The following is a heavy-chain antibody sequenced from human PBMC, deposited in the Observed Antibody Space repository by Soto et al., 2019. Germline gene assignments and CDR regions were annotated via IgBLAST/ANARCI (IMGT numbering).Heavy chain of an antibody. CDR1: GFTFSSYW. CDR3: ASYGTGTYYYYYMDV. CDR2: INSDVSST. D-gene: IGHD3-10*01. J-gene: IGHJ6*03. Sequence: EVQLVESGGGLVQPGGSLRLSCAASGFTFSSYWMHWVRQSPGKGLVWVSRINSDVSSTSYADSVKGRFTISRDNAKNTLYLQMNSLRAEDTAVYYCASYGTGTYYYYYMDVWVKWTTVTGSS. V-gene: IGHV3-74*01.